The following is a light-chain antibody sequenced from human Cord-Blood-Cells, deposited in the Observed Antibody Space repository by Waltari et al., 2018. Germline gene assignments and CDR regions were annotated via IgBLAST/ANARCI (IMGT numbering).Light chain of an antibody. CDR2: EVS. Sequence: QSALTQPASVSGSPGQSITISCTVTSSDVGGYNYVSWYQQHPGKAPKLMIYEVSNRPSGVSNRFSGSKSGNTASLTICGLQAEDEADYYCSSYTSSSTLVFGGGTKLTVL. CDR1: SSDVGGYNY. V-gene: IGLV2-14*01. CDR3: SSYTSSSTLV. J-gene: IGLJ3*02.